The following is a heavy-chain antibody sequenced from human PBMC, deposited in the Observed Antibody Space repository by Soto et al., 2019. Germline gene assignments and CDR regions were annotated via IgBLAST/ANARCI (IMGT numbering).Heavy chain of an antibody. CDR2: IYPGDSDT. Sequence: GESLKISCKGSGYSFTSYWIGWVRQMPGKGLEWMGIIYPGDSDTRYSPSFQGQVTISADKSISTAYLQWSSLKASDTAMYYCARRKVSSGYYYWESRYYFDYWGQGTLVTVSS. CDR3: ARRKVSSGYYYWESRYYFDY. V-gene: IGHV5-51*01. D-gene: IGHD3-22*01. CDR1: GYSFTSYW. J-gene: IGHJ4*02.